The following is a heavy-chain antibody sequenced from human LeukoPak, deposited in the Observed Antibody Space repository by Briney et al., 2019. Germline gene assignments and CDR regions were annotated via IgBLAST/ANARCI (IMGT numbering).Heavy chain of an antibody. CDR1: GFTFDDYA. J-gene: IGHJ4*02. CDR3: AKAEGSMVRGVFPPYFDY. D-gene: IGHD3-10*01. Sequence: PGGSLRLSCAASGFTFDDYAMHWVRQAPGKGLEWVSGISWNSGSIGYADSVKGRFTISRDNAKNSLYLQMNSLRAEDMASYYCAKAEGSMVRGVFPPYFDYWGQGTLVTVSS. CDR2: ISWNSGSI. V-gene: IGHV3-9*03.